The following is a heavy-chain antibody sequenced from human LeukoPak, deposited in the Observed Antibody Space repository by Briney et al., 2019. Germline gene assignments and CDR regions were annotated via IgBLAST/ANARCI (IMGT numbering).Heavy chain of an antibody. J-gene: IGHJ5*02. V-gene: IGHV1-46*01. CDR1: GYTFTSYY. Sequence: ASVKVSCKASGYTFTSYYMHWVRQAPGQGLEWMAIINPSGGSTTYAQKFQGRVTMTEDTSTDTAYMELSSLRSEDTAVYYCATGIAAAGPNWFDPWGQGTLVTVSS. CDR2: INPSGGST. D-gene: IGHD6-13*01. CDR3: ATGIAAAGPNWFDP.